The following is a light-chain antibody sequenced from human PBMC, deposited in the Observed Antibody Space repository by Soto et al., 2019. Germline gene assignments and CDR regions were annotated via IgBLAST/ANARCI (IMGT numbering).Light chain of an antibody. V-gene: IGKV2-28*01. J-gene: IGKJ4*01. CDR1: QSLLFSSGYNY. CDR3: KQAVQNPLT. CDR2: LGS. Sequence: DIVLTQSPLSLPVTPGEPASISCRASQSLLFSSGYNYLDWYLQKPGQSPQLLIYLGSSRASGVPDRFSGSGSGTDFTLKISRVEAEDVGVYYCKQAVQNPLTFGGGTKVEIK.